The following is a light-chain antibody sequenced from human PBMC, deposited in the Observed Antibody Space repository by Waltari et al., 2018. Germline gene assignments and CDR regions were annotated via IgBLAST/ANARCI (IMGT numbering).Light chain of an antibody. J-gene: IGKJ1*01. CDR3: QQYGTSFWT. CDR1: QIVSSTY. V-gene: IGKV3-20*01. Sequence: DSVLTQSPGTLSLSPGERATLSCRASQIVSSTYLAWYQQKPGQSPRLLIYGASSRATGIPDRFSGSGSGTDFTLTISRLEPEDFAVYYCQQYGTSFWTFGQGTKVEIK. CDR2: GAS.